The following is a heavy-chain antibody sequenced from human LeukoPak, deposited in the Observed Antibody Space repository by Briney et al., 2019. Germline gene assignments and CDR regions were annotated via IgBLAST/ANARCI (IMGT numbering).Heavy chain of an antibody. V-gene: IGHV1-2*06. CDR2: INPNSGGT. Sequence: ASVKVSCKASGYTFTGYYMHWVRQAPGQGLEWMGRINPNSGGTNYAQKFQGRVTMTRDTSISTAYMELSRLRSDDTAVYYCARDFRNGYCSGGSSYSGDYWGQGTLVTVSS. J-gene: IGHJ4*02. CDR1: GYTFTGYY. D-gene: IGHD2-15*01. CDR3: ARDFRNGYCSGGSSYSGDY.